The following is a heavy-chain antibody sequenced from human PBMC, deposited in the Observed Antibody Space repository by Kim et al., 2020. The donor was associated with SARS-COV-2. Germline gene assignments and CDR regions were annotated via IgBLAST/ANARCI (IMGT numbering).Heavy chain of an antibody. V-gene: IGHV1-2*02. J-gene: IGHJ3*02. CDR1: GYTFTGYY. CDR3: ARPRYRYMASGSYQYAFAI. Sequence: ASVKVSCKASGYTFTGYYMHWVRQAPGQGLEWMGWINPNSGGTNYAQKFQGGVTMTRDTSISTAYMELSRLRSDDTAVYYCARPRYRYMASGSYQYAFAIWGQVTMVTVSS. D-gene: IGHD3-10*01. CDR2: INPNSGGT.